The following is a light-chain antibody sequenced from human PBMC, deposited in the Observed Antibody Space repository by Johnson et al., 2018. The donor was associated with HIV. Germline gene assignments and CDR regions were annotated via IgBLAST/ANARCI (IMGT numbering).Light chain of an antibody. CDR2: EDN. Sequence: QSVLTQPPSVSAAPGQRVNISCSGNSSNIENYFVSWYQQLPGAAPRLVIYEDNKRPSGIPDRFSGSKSGASATLGITGLKTGDEADYYCGIWDASLSPHYVFGTGTKVTVL. CDR3: GIWDASLSPHYV. J-gene: IGLJ1*01. CDR1: SSNIENYF. V-gene: IGLV1-51*02.